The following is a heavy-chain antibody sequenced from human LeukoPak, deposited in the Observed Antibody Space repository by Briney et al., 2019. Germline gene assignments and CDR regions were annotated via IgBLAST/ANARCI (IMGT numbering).Heavy chain of an antibody. CDR3: ARGPPNWGYDY. CDR2: MSPNSGDT. Sequence: ASVKVSCKASGYTFTSYDFNWVRQATGQRPEWMGWMSPNSGDTGYAQKFQDRVTMTRNTSISTAYVGLSSLRSDDTAVYYCARGPPNWGYDYWGPGTLVTVSS. J-gene: IGHJ4*02. V-gene: IGHV1-8*01. CDR1: GYTFTSYD. D-gene: IGHD7-27*01.